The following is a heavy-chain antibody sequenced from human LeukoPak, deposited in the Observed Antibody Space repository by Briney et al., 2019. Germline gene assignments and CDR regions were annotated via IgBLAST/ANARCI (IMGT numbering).Heavy chain of an antibody. CDR1: GFTFSSYA. J-gene: IGHJ5*02. V-gene: IGHV3-21*01. CDR3: ARAGGYCSGGSCYGRPWFDP. CDR2: ISSSSSYI. Sequence: GGSLRLSCAASGFTFSSYAMSWVRQAPGKGLEWVSVISSSSSYIYYADSVKGRFTISRDNAKNSLYLQMNSLRVEDTAVYYCARAGGYCSGGSCYGRPWFDPWGQGTLVTVSS. D-gene: IGHD2-15*01.